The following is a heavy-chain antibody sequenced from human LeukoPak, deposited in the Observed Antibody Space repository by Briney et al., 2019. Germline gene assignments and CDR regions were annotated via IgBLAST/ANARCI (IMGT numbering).Heavy chain of an antibody. J-gene: IGHJ3*02. CDR3: ARRNYGDYVDAFDN. D-gene: IGHD4-17*01. CDR2: IYPGDSDT. Sequence: GESLKISCMGSGYTFTTYWIGWVRQLPEKGLEWMGIIYPGDSDTRYSPSFQGQVTISADKSISTAYLQWSSLKASDTAMYYCARRNYGDYVDAFDNWGQGTMVTVSS. CDR1: GYTFTTYW. V-gene: IGHV5-51*01.